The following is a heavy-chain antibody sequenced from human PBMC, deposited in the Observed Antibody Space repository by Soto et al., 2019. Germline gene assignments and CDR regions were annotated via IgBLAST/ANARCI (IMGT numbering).Heavy chain of an antibody. J-gene: IGHJ4*02. CDR3: ARDLRGSPDY. CDR2: INPDGGTT. D-gene: IGHD1-26*01. V-gene: IGHV3-74*03. CDR1: GFTFNSNY. Sequence: GGSLRLSCSASGFTFNSNYMHWVRRTPGKGLDWVSLINPDGGTTTYAESVKGRFTIFRDNAKNTVYLQMTSLRVEDTAVYYCARDLRGSPDYWGQGTLVTVSS.